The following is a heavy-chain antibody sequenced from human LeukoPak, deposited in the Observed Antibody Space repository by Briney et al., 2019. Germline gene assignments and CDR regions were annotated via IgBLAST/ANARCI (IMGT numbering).Heavy chain of an antibody. D-gene: IGHD1-26*01. CDR3: ARRRWELLPGGAFDI. CDR2: IYPVDSGT. J-gene: IGHJ3*02. Sequence: GESLKISCKGSGYSFTNYWIGWVRQMPGKGLEWMGIIYPVDSGTRYSPSFQGQVTISADKSISTAYLQWSSLKASDTAMYYCARRRWELLPGGAFDIWGQGTMVTVSS. CDR1: GYSFTNYW. V-gene: IGHV5-51*01.